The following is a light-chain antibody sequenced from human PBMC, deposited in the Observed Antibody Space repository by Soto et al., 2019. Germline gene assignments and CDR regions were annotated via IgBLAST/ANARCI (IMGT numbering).Light chain of an antibody. CDR2: GAS. CDR1: QSISSN. CDR3: QQYDDWLRLT. V-gene: IGKV3-15*01. J-gene: IGKJ4*01. Sequence: ERVMTQSPATLSVSPGGRATLSCRASQSISSNLAWYQQKPGQAPRLLIYGASTRATGIPARFGGSGSGTEFTLTITSLQSEDFAVYFCQQYDDWLRLTFGGGTKVEIK.